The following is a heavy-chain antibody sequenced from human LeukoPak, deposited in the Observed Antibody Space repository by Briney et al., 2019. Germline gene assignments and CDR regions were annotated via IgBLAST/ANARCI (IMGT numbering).Heavy chain of an antibody. CDR3: ARDIRISPYYYMDV. D-gene: IGHD2-15*01. V-gene: IGHV4-39*07. J-gene: IGHJ6*03. Sequence: SETLSLTCTVSGGSISSSSYYWGWIRQPPGKGLEWIGSIYYSGSTYYNPSLKSRVTISVDTSKNQFSLKLSSVTAADTAVYYCARDIRISPYYYMDVWGKGTTVTVSS. CDR1: GGSISSSSYY. CDR2: IYYSGST.